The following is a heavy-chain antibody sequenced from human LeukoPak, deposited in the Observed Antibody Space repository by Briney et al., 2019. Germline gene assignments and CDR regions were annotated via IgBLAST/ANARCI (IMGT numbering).Heavy chain of an antibody. V-gene: IGHV4-39*01. Sequence: SETLSLTCTVSGGSISSSSYYWSWIRQPPGKGLEWIGSIYYSGSTYYNPSLKSRVTISVDTSKNQFSLKLSSVTAADTAVYYCARNFIAVAGTPKTYYYYYMDVWGKGTTVTISS. CDR3: ARNFIAVAGTPKTYYYYYMDV. CDR2: IYYSGST. CDR1: GGSISSSSYY. J-gene: IGHJ6*03. D-gene: IGHD6-19*01.